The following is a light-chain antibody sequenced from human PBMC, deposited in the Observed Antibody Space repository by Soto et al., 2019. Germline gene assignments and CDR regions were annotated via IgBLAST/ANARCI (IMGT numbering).Light chain of an antibody. CDR1: QSVSSN. Sequence: EIVMTQSPATLSVSPGERATLSCRASQSVSSNLAWYQQKLGQDHRLLIYGASARATVIPARFSGSGSETEFTLTISRLQSEDFAVYYCQQYQSWPLTCGGGTKVEIK. V-gene: IGKV3-15*01. CDR3: QQYQSWPLT. J-gene: IGKJ4*01. CDR2: GAS.